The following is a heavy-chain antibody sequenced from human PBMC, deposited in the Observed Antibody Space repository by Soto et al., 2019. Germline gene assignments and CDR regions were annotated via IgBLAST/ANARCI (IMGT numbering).Heavy chain of an antibody. V-gene: IGHV3-30*18. CDR1: GFTFSSYG. CDR3: AKSTGTVYYFDY. Sequence: PGGSLRLSCAASGFTFSSYGMHWVRQAPGKGLEWVAVISYDGSNKYYADSVKGRFTISRDNSKNTLYLQMNSLRAEDTAVYYCAKSTGTVYYFDYWGQGTLVTVSS. J-gene: IGHJ4*02. D-gene: IGHD4-17*01. CDR2: ISYDGSNK.